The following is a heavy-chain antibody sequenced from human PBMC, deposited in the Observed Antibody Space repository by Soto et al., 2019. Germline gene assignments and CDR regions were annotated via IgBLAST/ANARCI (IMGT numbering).Heavy chain of an antibody. Sequence: GESLKISCKGTGYSFTTYWISWVRQMPGKGLEWMGRIDPTDFYTNYSPSFQGHVTISADKSINTAYLQWSSLKASDTAVYYCAKGFWSRRLYCALHDWGQGTTVTVSS. CDR1: GYSFTTYW. V-gene: IGHV5-10-1*01. J-gene: IGHJ6*02. CDR3: AKGFWSRRLYCALHD. D-gene: IGHD3-3*01. CDR2: IDPTDFYT.